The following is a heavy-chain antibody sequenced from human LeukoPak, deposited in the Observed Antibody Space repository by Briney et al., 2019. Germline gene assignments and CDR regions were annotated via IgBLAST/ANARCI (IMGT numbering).Heavy chain of an antibody. V-gene: IGHV4-61*02. D-gene: IGHD6-6*01. CDR1: GGSISSGSYY. J-gene: IGHJ4*02. Sequence: SQTLSLTCIVSGGSISSGSYYWSWIRQPAGKGLEWIGRIYTSGSTNYNPSPKSRVTISVATSKNQFSLKLSSVTAADTAVYYCARAYSSSFAPFDYWGQGTLVTVSA. CDR2: IYTSGST. CDR3: ARAYSSSFAPFDY.